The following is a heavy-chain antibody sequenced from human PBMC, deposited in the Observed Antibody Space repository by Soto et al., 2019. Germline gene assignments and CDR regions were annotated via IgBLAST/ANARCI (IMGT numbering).Heavy chain of an antibody. V-gene: IGHV4-30-4*01. CDR1: GGSISGGDYY. CDR3: ARGKMTTSLYYYYYYGMDV. CDR2: IYYSGST. D-gene: IGHD4-4*01. J-gene: IGHJ6*02. Sequence: QVQLQESGPGLVKPSQTLSLTCTVSGGSISGGDYYWSWIRQPPGKGLEWIGYIYYSGSTYYNPSLKSRVTISVDTSKNQFSLKLSSVTAADTAVYYCARGKMTTSLYYYYYYGMDVWGQGTTVTVSS.